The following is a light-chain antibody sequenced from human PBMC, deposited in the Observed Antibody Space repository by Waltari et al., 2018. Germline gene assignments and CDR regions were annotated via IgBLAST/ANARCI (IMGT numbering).Light chain of an antibody. CDR2: QDS. CDR3: QAWDSSTVV. Sequence: SYELTQPPSVSVSPGQTASITCSGDKLGDKYVSWYQLKPGQSPVLVIYQDSQRPSGIPERFPGSNSGNTATLTISGTQAMDEADYYCQAWDSSTVVFGGGTKLTVL. J-gene: IGLJ2*01. CDR1: KLGDKY. V-gene: IGLV3-1*01.